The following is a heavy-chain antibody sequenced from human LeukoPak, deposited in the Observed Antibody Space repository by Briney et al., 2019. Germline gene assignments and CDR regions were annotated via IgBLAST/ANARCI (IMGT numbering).Heavy chain of an antibody. Sequence: ASVKVSCKASGYTFTSYGISWVRQAPGQGLEWMGWISAYNGNTNYAQKLQGRVTMTTDTSTSTAYMELSSLRSEDTAVYYCATVYGSGSLPQGSDWYFDLWGRGTLVTVSS. CDR3: ATVYGSGSLPQGSDWYFDL. V-gene: IGHV1-18*01. D-gene: IGHD3-10*01. CDR2: ISAYNGNT. J-gene: IGHJ2*01. CDR1: GYTFTSYG.